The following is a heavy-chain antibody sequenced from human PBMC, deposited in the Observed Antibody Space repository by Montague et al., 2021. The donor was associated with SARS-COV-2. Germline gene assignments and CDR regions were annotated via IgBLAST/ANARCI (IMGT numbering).Heavy chain of an antibody. J-gene: IGHJ3*02. V-gene: IGHV4-39*01. Sequence: SETLSLTCSVSGDSINNSRYYWGWIRQPPGKGLEWIGTIYYSGSAYYNPSLKSRVTISVDTSKDQFSLEPNSATATDTAVYYCARLESTRGVIIRGAFHIWGQGTKVTVSS. D-gene: IGHD3-10*01. CDR2: IYYSGSA. CDR3: ARLESTRGVIIRGAFHI. CDR1: GDSINNSRYY.